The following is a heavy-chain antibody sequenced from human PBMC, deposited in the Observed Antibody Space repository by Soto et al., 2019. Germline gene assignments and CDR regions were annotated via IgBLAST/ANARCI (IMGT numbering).Heavy chain of an antibody. CDR3: ARSDIVVVVAATPFDY. CDR1: GFTFSSYS. J-gene: IGHJ4*02. Sequence: DVQLVESGGGLVQPGGSLRLSCAASGFTFSSYSMNWVRQAPGKGLEWVSYISSSSSTIYYADSVKGRFTISRDNAKNSLYLQMNSLRDEDTAVYYCARSDIVVVVAATPFDYWGQGTLVTVSS. D-gene: IGHD2-15*01. V-gene: IGHV3-48*02. CDR2: ISSSSSTI.